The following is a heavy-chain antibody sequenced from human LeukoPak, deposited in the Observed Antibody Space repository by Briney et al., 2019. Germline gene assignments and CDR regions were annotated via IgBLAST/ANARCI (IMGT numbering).Heavy chain of an antibody. J-gene: IGHJ3*01. CDR2: ISWNSGSI. D-gene: IGHD3-10*01. V-gene: IGHV3-9*01. Sequence: GGSLRLSSAASGFSFDDYAMHWVRQAPGKGLEWVSGISWNSGSIAYADPVKGRFTISRDNAKNSLYLQMNSLRVGDTAFYYCASNYYYGSGSHLVWGQGTTVSVSS. CDR1: GFSFDDYA. CDR3: ASNYYYGSGSHLV.